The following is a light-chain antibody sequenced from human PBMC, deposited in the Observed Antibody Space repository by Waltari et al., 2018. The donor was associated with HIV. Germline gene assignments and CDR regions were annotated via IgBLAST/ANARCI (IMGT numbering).Light chain of an antibody. V-gene: IGLV2-23*02. CDR1: TSNVGSDDL. J-gene: IGLJ1*01. CDR3: CSCPRSGIRYV. Sequence: QTALTQPAPVSGSPGQSRTIPCNGTTSNVGSDDLVPWYQQHPGEAPKLIIYEVPKRPSGVSNRFSGSKSGNTASLTISGLQAEDEADYYCCSCPRSGIRYVFGTGTKVTVL. CDR2: EVP.